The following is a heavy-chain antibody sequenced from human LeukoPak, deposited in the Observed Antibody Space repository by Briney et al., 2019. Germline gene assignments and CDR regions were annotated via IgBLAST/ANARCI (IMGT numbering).Heavy chain of an antibody. Sequence: SETLSLTCTVSGYSISTGYYWGWIRQPPGKGLEWIGSIYHSGSTYYNPSLQSRVTMSVDTSTNQFSLKLSSVTAADTAIYYCARTYFPRGAFDIWGLGTMVTVSS. CDR2: IYHSGST. CDR1: GYSISTGYY. J-gene: IGHJ3*02. CDR3: ARTYFPRGAFDI. D-gene: IGHD3-9*01. V-gene: IGHV4-38-2*02.